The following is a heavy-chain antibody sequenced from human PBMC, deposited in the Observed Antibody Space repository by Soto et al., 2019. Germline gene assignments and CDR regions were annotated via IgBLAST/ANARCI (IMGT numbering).Heavy chain of an antibody. CDR2: INSDGSST. V-gene: IGHV3-74*01. CDR3: ARVGYCSGGSCSHYYYGMDV. Sequence: QSGGSLRLSCAASGFTFSSYWMHWVRQAPGKGLVWVSRINSDGSSTSYADSVKGRFTISRDNAKNTLYLQMNSLRAEDTAVYYCARVGYCSGGSCSHYYYGMDVWGQGTTVTVSS. CDR1: GFTFSSYW. D-gene: IGHD2-15*01. J-gene: IGHJ6*02.